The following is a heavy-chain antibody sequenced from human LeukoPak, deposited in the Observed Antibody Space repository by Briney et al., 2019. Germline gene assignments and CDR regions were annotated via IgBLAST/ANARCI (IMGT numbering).Heavy chain of an antibody. Sequence: ASVKVSCKASGYTFTGYYIHWMRQAPGQGLEWVGWINPNSGGTNYAQNFQGRVTMTRDTSISTAYMEVSRLRSDDTAVYYCARAQYLDFWSGYYTYWGQGARVTVSS. J-gene: IGHJ4*02. D-gene: IGHD3-3*01. CDR2: INPNSGGT. CDR3: ARAQYLDFWSGYYTY. V-gene: IGHV1-2*02. CDR1: GYTFTGYY.